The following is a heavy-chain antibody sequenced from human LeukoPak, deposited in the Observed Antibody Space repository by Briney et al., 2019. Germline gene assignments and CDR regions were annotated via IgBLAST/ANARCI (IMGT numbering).Heavy chain of an antibody. CDR1: XGSISSGGYY. CDR3: ARGTWIYSRVDYFDY. Sequence: TLSLTXXVSXGSISSGGYYWSWIRQHPGKGLEWIGYIYYSGSTYYNPSLKSRVTISVDTSKNQFSLKLSSVTAADTAVYYCARGTWIYSRVDYFDYWGQGTLVTVSS. CDR2: IYYSGST. V-gene: IGHV4-31*03. D-gene: IGHD5-12*01. J-gene: IGHJ4*02.